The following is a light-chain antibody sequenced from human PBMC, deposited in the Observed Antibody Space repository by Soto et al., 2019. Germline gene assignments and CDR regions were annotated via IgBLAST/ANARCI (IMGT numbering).Light chain of an antibody. Sequence: DILLTQSPATLSLSPGERATLSCRASQSVSSSYVAWYQQKPGQAPRLLIYGASSRATGIPDRFCGSGSGADFTLIISRLEPEDFAVYYCQQYGSSPLYTFGQGTKLEIK. CDR3: QQYGSSPLYT. J-gene: IGKJ2*01. CDR1: QSVSSSY. CDR2: GAS. V-gene: IGKV3-20*01.